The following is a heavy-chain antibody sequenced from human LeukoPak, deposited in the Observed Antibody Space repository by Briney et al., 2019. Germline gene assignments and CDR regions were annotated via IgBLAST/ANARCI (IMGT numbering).Heavy chain of an antibody. Sequence: VANVKQDGSEKYYVGSVKGRFTISRDNAKNSLYLQMNSLRAEDTAVYYCARGPPTYFSVSGVWFDPWGQVALVRVFS. CDR2: VKQDGSEK. J-gene: IGHJ5*02. CDR3: ARGPPTYFSVSGVWFDP. V-gene: IGHV3-7*01. D-gene: IGHD3-10*01.